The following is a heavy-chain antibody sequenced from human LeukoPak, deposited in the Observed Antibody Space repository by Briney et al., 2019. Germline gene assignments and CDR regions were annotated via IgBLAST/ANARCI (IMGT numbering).Heavy chain of an antibody. CDR1: GFTFNKAW. D-gene: IGHD5-24*01. CDR2: ISYDGSNK. V-gene: IGHV3-30-3*01. J-gene: IGHJ4*02. Sequence: HAGGSLRLSCAASGFTFNKAWMSWVRQAPGKGLEWVAVISYDGSNKYYADSVKGRFTISRDNSKNTLYLQMNSLRAEDTAVYYCARWLQTVTGFDYWGQGTLVTVSS. CDR3: ARWLQTVTGFDY.